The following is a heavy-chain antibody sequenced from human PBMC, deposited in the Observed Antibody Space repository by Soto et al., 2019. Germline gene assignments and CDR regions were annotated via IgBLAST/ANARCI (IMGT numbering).Heavy chain of an antibody. CDR2: ISSSSSYI. CDR3: AREDDYGGNFDAFDI. D-gene: IGHD4-17*01. Sequence: GGSLRLSCAASGFTFSSYSMNWVRQAPGKGLEWVSSISSSSSYIYYADSVKGRFTISRDNAKNSLYLQMNSLRAEDTAVYYCAREDDYGGNFDAFDIWGQGTMVTGSS. J-gene: IGHJ3*02. CDR1: GFTFSSYS. V-gene: IGHV3-21*01.